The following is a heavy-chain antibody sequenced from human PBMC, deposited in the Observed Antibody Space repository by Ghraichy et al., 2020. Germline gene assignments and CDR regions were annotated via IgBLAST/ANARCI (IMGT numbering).Heavy chain of an antibody. CDR1: GFTFSDYY. V-gene: IGHV3-11*01. J-gene: IGHJ6*02. D-gene: IGHD6-19*01. CDR2: ISSSGSTI. Sequence: GGSLRLSCAASGFTFSDYYMSWIRQAPGKGLEWVSYISSSGSTIYYADSVKGRFTISRDNAKNSLYLQMNSLRAEDTAVYYCARDAVGYIAVAGTRYYYYGMGVWGQGTTVTVSS. CDR3: ARDAVGYIAVAGTRYYYYGMGV.